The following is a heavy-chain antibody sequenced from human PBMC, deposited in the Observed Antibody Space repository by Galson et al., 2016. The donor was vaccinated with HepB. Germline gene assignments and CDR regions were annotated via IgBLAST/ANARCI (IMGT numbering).Heavy chain of an antibody. CDR2: IYYSGST. CDR1: GGSVSSADHY. CDR3: TRVDRFYDISTGFNYYHIDV. D-gene: IGHD3-9*01. J-gene: IGHJ6*02. V-gene: IGHV4-31*03. Sequence: TLSLTCTVSGGSVSSADHYWNWIRQRPGKGLEWIVYIYYSGSTYYNPSLQSRLSMSVDTSKSQFSLKLSSVTAADTGIYYCTRVDRFYDISTGFNYYHIDVWGQGTTVTVSS.